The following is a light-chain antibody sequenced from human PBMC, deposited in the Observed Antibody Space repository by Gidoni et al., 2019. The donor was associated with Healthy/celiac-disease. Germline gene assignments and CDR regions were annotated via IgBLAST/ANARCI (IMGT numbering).Light chain of an antibody. V-gene: IGKV1-5*03. CDR2: KAS. CDR3: QQYSTYLWT. CDR1: QCITSW. J-gene: IGKJ1*01. Sequence: DIEMTQSPSTMFASVGDRVTITCRASQCITSWLAWDQQKPRKTPKLLIYKASSLESGVPSRFSGSGSRTEFTLTISSLQPDDFATYYCQQYSTYLWTFXXXTKVEI.